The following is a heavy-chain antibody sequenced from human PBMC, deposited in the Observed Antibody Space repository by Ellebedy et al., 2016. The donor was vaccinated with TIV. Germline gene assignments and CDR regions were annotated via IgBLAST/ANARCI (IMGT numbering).Heavy chain of an antibody. CDR3: AKGAPHASGRLES. Sequence: GESLKISXEVSGFNLSSFGMHWVRQAPGKGLEWLTVILGGRSTKFYADSVKGRFSISRDSSKNTLFLQMDSLRPEDTALYYCAKGAPHASGRLESWGQGALVTVSP. V-gene: IGHV3-30*18. CDR2: ILGGRSTK. J-gene: IGHJ5*02. D-gene: IGHD3-10*01. CDR1: GFNLSSFG.